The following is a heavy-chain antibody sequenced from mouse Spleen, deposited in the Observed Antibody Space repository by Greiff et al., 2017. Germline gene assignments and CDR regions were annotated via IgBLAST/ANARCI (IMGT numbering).Heavy chain of an antibody. J-gene: IGHJ2*01. V-gene: IGHV2-2*01. CDR1: GFSLTSYG. Sequence: QVQLQQSGPGLVQPSQSLSITCTVSGFSLTSYGGHPVRQPPGKGLKGLGVIWSGGRTDYNAAFISRVSISKDNSKSLVFFKMNSLQADDTARYYCARGSPFDYWGQGTTLTVSS. CDR2: IWSGGRT. CDR3: ARGSPFDY.